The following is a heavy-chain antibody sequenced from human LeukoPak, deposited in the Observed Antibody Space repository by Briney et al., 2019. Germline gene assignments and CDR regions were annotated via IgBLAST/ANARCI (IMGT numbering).Heavy chain of an antibody. CDR2: IRYDGSNK. J-gene: IGHJ5*02. V-gene: IGHV3-30*02. D-gene: IGHD2-2*02. CDR1: GFTFSSYG. CDR3: AKDIPEYQLLYAVSGWFDP. Sequence: PGRSLRLSCAASGFTFSSYGMHWVRQAPGKGLGWVAFIRYDGSNKYYADSVKGRFTISRDNSKNTLYLQMNSLRAEDTAVYYCAKDIPEYQLLYAVSGWFDPWGQGTLVTVSS.